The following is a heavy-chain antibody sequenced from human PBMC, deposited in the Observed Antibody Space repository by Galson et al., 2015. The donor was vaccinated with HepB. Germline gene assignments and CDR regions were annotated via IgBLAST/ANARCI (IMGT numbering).Heavy chain of an antibody. D-gene: IGHD4-23*01. Sequence: SLRLSCAASGFTFSSYAMSWVRQAPGKGLEWVSAISGSGGSTYYADSVKGRFTISRDNSKNTLYLQMNSLRAEDTAVYYCAKALGGNSRYNWFDPWGQGTLVTVSS. V-gene: IGHV3-23*01. J-gene: IGHJ5*02. CDR1: GFTFSSYA. CDR2: ISGSGGST. CDR3: AKALGGNSRYNWFDP.